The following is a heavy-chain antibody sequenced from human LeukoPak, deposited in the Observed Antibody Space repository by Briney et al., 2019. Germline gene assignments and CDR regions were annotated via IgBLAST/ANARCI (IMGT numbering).Heavy chain of an antibody. CDR1: GFTFSSYS. V-gene: IGHV3-21*01. J-gene: IGHJ4*02. CDR3: AKGLPLAYCGGDCLTHFDY. Sequence: GGSLRLSCAASGFTFSSYSINWVRQPPGKGLEWVSSISSSSRYIYYADSVKGRFTISRDNAKNSLYLQMNSLRAEDTAVYYCAKGLPLAYCGGDCLTHFDYWGQGTLVTVSS. D-gene: IGHD2-21*02. CDR2: ISSSSRYI.